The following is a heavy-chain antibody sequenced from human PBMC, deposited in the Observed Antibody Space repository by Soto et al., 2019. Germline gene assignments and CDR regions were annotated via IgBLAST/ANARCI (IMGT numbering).Heavy chain of an antibody. J-gene: IGHJ5*02. D-gene: IGHD5-12*01. V-gene: IGHV3-23*01. CDR3: AKDRLSSPCTWFDP. CDR1: GFTFDNYA. Sequence: EVQLLESGGGLVQPGGSLRLSCAASGFTFDNYAMSWVRQAPGKGLEWVSGIGGSGVTTYYAHSVKDRFTISRDNSKNTLHLQMNSLSAEDTAVYYCAKDRLSSPCTWFDPWGQGTLVTVSS. CDR2: IGGSGVTT.